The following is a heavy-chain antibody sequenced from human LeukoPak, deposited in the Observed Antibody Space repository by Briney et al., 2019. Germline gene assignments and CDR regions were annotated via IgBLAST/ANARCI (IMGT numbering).Heavy chain of an antibody. CDR2: INHSGSP. Sequence: PSETLSLTCAVYGGSFSDYYWSWIRQPPGKGLEWIGEINHSGSPNYNPSLKSRVTISVDTSKNQFSLRLSSVTAADTAVYYCATHIIVVPSWTADWFDPWGQGTLVTASS. CDR1: GGSFSDYY. V-gene: IGHV4-34*01. D-gene: IGHD2-2*01. J-gene: IGHJ5*02. CDR3: ATHIIVVPSWTADWFDP.